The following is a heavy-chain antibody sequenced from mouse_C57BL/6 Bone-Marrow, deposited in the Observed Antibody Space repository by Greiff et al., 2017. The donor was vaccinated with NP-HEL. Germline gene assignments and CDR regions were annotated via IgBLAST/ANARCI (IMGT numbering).Heavy chain of an antibody. CDR3: ARSAMDY. V-gene: IGHV5-12*01. J-gene: IGHJ4*01. CDR1: GFTFSDYY. CDR2: ISNGGGST. Sequence: EVKLVESGGGLVQPGGSLKLSCAASGFTFSDYYMYWVRQTPEKRLEWVAYISNGGGSTYYPDTVKGRFTLSRDNAKNTLYLQMSRLKSEDTAMYYCARSAMDYWGQGTSVTVSS.